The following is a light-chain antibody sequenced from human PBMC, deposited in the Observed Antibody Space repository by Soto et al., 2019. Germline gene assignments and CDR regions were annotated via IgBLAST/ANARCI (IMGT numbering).Light chain of an antibody. CDR2: MGS. CDR3: MQALQTPLT. Sequence: DIVMTQSPLSLPVTPGEPASISCRSSQSLLHSDGCNYLDWYLQKPGQSPQLLIYMGSNRASGVPDRFSGSGSGTDFTLTISRVEAEDVGVYYCMQALQTPLTFGGGTKVEIK. CDR1: QSLLHSDGCNY. J-gene: IGKJ4*01. V-gene: IGKV2-28*01.